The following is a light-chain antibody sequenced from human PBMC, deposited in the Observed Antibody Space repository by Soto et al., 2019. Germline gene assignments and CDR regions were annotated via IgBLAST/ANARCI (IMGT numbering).Light chain of an antibody. V-gene: IGKV3-20*01. CDR3: QQYSDWPPWT. J-gene: IGKJ1*01. CDR2: GAS. Sequence: EIVLTQSPGTLSLSPGERATLSCRASQSVSSSYLAWYQQKPGQAPRLLIYGASSRATGIPARFSGSGSGTEFSLTISSLQPEDFAIYYCQQYSDWPPWTFGQGTKVDI. CDR1: QSVSSSY.